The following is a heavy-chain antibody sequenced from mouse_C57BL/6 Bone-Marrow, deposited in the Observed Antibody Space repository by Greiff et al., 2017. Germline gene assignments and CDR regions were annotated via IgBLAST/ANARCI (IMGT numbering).Heavy chain of an antibody. Sequence: QVQLQQSGAELVKPGASVKMSCKASGYTFTTYPIEWMKQNHGKSLAWIGNFHPYNDDTKYNEKFKGKATLTVEKSSSTVYLELSRLTSDDSAVYYCAIPIYDGYYWFAYWGQGTLVTVSA. V-gene: IGHV1-47*01. CDR2: FHPYNDDT. J-gene: IGHJ3*01. CDR1: GYTFTTYP. D-gene: IGHD2-3*01. CDR3: AIPIYDGYYWFAY.